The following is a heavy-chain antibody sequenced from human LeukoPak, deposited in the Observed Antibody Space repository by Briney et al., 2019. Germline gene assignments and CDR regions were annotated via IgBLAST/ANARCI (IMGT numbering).Heavy chain of an antibody. J-gene: IGHJ4*02. CDR2: ISSSSSYI. CDR3: ARDSCSGGSCEPL. D-gene: IGHD2-15*01. CDR1: GFTFSSYS. V-gene: IGHV3-21*01. Sequence: GRTPRLSCAPSGFTFSSYSMNCVRRAPGQGLEWVSSISSSSSYIYYADSVKGRFTISRDNAKNSLYLQMTSLSAEDTAVYYCARDSCSGGSCEPLWGQGTLVTVSS.